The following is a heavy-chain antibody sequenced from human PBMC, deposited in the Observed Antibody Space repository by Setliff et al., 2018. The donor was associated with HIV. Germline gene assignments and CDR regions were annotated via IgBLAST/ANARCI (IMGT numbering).Heavy chain of an antibody. CDR3: ARVGYDSSGYYPRGAFDI. V-gene: IGHV1-69*05. D-gene: IGHD3-22*01. J-gene: IGHJ3*02. CDR2: TIPIFGTA. Sequence: ASVKVSCKASGGTFSSYAISWVRQAPGQGLEWMGGTIPIFGTANYAQKFQGRVTITTDESTSTAYIELSSLRSEDTAVYYCARVGYDSSGYYPRGAFDIWGQGTMVTVSS. CDR1: GGTFSSYA.